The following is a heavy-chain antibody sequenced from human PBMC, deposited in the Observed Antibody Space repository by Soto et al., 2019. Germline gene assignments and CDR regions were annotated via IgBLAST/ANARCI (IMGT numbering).Heavy chain of an antibody. CDR1: GYRLTHNY. CDR2: MNPGSGDP. Sequence: AEVTWKACGYRLTHNYFWWLRQATGQGLEWMGWMNPGSGDPGYAQKFQGRVTMTRDISIATAYMELNSLTSEDTAIYYCARMESFGSLNWFDPWGQGTLVTLSS. J-gene: IGHJ5*02. D-gene: IGHD5-18*01. V-gene: IGHV1-8*01. CDR3: ARMESFGSLNWFDP.